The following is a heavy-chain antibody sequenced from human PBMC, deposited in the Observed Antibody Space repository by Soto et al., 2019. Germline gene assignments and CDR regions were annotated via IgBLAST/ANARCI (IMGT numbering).Heavy chain of an antibody. CDR2: IYSDDNT. D-gene: IGHD4-17*01. J-gene: IGHJ4*02. V-gene: IGHV3-53*01. CDR3: ARDWNGDKYFDF. Sequence: DVQLVKSGGGLIQPGGSLRLSCAASGITATNGHMSWVRQAPGKGLEWVSVIYSDDNTYYADSVKGRFTISRDTSKNTVYLQMNSLRAEHTAVYYCARDWNGDKYFDFWDQGSLVTVSS. CDR1: GITATNGH.